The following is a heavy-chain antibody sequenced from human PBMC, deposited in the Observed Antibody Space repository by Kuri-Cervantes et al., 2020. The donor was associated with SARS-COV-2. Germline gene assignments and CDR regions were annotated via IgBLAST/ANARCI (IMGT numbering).Heavy chain of an antibody. CDR1: GFTFSDHY. D-gene: IGHD4-11*01. J-gene: IGHJ6*02. CDR3: ARGGSNYYGMDV. V-gene: IGHV3-72*01. Sequence: GESLKISCAASGFTFSDHYMDWVRQAPGKGLEWVGRTRNKANSYTTEYAASVKGRFTISRDDSKNTLYLQMNSLRAEDTAVYYCARGGSNYYGMDVWGQGTTVTVSS. CDR2: TRNKANSYTT.